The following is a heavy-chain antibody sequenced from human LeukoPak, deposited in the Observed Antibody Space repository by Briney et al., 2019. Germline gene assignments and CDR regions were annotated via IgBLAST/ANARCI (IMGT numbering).Heavy chain of an antibody. Sequence: GGSLRLSCAASGFTVSRNYMSWVRQAPGKGLEWVSVIYSGGDTYYADSVKGRFTISRDISKNTLYLQINSVRVEDTALYYCARSPPASPFDYWGQGTLVTVSS. CDR3: ARSPPASPFDY. J-gene: IGHJ4*02. CDR1: GFTVSRNY. V-gene: IGHV3-53*01. D-gene: IGHD2-2*01. CDR2: IYSGGDT.